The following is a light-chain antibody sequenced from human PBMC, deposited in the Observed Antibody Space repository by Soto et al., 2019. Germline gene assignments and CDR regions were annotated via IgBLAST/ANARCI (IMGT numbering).Light chain of an antibody. Sequence: QSVLTQPPSASGTPGQRVTISCSGSSSNIGSNYVYWYQQLPGTAPKLLIYRNNQRPSGVPDRFSGSKSGTSASLAISGLRSEDAADYYCAAWDDSLSGRVFGGGTKVTVL. CDR1: SSNIGSNY. V-gene: IGLV1-47*01. J-gene: IGLJ3*02. CDR2: RNN. CDR3: AAWDDSLSGRV.